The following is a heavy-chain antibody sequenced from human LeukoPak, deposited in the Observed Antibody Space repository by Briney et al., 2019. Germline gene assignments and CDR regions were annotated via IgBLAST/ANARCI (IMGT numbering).Heavy chain of an antibody. CDR3: ARGYYGAGSYGGMDV. J-gene: IGHJ6*02. CDR2: HYYSWSP. V-gene: IGHV4-31*03. D-gene: IGHD3-10*01. Sequence: SATLSLTCTVSGGSISSGGYYWSWIRPHPGKGLGGVGYHYYSWSPYYNPSPQRRVTLFVGPSKNQFSLKLSSVTAADTAVYYCARGYYGAGSYGGMDVWGQGTTVTVSS. CDR1: GGSISSGGYY.